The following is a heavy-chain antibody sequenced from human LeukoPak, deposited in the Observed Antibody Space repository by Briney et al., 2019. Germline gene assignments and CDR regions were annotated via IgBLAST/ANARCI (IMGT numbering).Heavy chain of an antibody. Sequence: GGSLRLSCAASGFTFSDYYMSWVRQAPGKGLEWVSVIYSGGSTYYADSVKGRFTISRDNSKNTLYLQMNGLRAEDTAVYYCARDRSYCGGDCYDDAFDIWGQGTMVTVSS. CDR2: IYSGGST. CDR1: GFTFSDYY. V-gene: IGHV3-53*01. D-gene: IGHD2-21*02. J-gene: IGHJ3*02. CDR3: ARDRSYCGGDCYDDAFDI.